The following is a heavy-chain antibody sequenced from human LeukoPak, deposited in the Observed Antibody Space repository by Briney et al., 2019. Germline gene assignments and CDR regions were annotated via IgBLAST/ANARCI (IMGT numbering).Heavy chain of an antibody. V-gene: IGHV3-23*01. J-gene: IGHJ4*02. CDR3: AKDKTYCGGDCYTNFDY. CDR2: ISGSGGRT. D-gene: IGHD2-21*02. CDR1: GFTFSSYA. Sequence: GGSLRLSCAASGFTFSSYAMSWVRQAPGKGLEWVSAISGSGGRTYYADSVKGRFTISRDNSKNTLYLQMNSLRAEDTAVYYCAKDKTYCGGDCYTNFDYWGQGTLVTVSS.